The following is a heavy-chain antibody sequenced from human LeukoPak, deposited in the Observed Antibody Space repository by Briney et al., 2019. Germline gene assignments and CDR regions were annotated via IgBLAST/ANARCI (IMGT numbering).Heavy chain of an antibody. D-gene: IGHD3-22*01. CDR3: ARERDSNYYDSRGYSDAFDI. CDR1: GGSIRSGAYF. J-gene: IGHJ3*02. V-gene: IGHV4-31*03. Sequence: SQPLSLPCTLSGGSIRSGAYFWSWVPQRPGKGLEWIGYIHYSGSAYYNPSLKSRITVSVDTTRNQFSLKLSSVTAADTAVYYCARERDSNYYDSRGYSDAFDIWGQGTMVTVSS. CDR2: IHYSGSA.